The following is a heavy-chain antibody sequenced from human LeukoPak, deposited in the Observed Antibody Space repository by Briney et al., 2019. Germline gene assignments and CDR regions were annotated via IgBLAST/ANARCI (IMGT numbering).Heavy chain of an antibody. Sequence: PSETLSLTCTVSGGTISSYHWRWLRQPPGKGLASIGYLYYSESTNNNPSLESRVTISLDTSKNQFSLKLSSVTAADTAVDYCAREGSYDSSGYYTDYWGQGTLVSVSS. J-gene: IGHJ4*02. CDR2: LYYSEST. V-gene: IGHV4-59*01. CDR1: GGTISSYH. CDR3: AREGSYDSSGYYTDY. D-gene: IGHD3-22*01.